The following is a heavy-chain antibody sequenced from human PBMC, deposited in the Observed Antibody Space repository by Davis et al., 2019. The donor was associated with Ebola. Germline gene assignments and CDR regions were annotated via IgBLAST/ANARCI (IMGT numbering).Heavy chain of an antibody. CDR2: IIPNSGSA. CDR1: GGAFSDYG. D-gene: IGHD3-22*01. CDR3: ARDTYYYDSSGYSTNFDY. V-gene: IGHV1-69*05. Sequence: SVKVSCKASGGAFSDYGFSWVRRAPGQGLEWMGGIIPNSGSANYAQKFQGRVTITRDTSASTAYMELSSLRSEDTAVYYCARDTYYYDSSGYSTNFDYWGQGTLVTVSS. J-gene: IGHJ4*02.